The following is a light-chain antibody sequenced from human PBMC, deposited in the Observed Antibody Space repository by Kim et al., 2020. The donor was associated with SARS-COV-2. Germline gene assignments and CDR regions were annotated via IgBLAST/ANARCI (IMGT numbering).Light chain of an antibody. CDR1: SNDMGGYNY. CDR2: EVS. Sequence: GQSVPITSTGGSNDMGGYNYVSWSQQYPGKAPKLGFYEVSKRPSGVPDRFSGSKSGNTASLTVSGLQADDEAEYYCISRASVINLVFGGGTQLTVL. CDR3: ISRASVINLV. J-gene: IGLJ3*02. V-gene: IGLV2-8*01.